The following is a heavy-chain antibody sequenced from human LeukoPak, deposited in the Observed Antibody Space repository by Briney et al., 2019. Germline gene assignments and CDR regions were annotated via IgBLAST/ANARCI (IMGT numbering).Heavy chain of an antibody. CDR2: MNPNSGNT. Sequence: ASVKVSCKASGYTFTSYDINWVRQATGRGLEWMGWMNPNSGNTGYAQKSQGRVTMTRNTSLSTAYMELSSLRSEDTAVYYCAISTTGTTMGYYYYYGMDVWGQGTTVTVSS. CDR3: AISTTGTTMGYYYYYGMDV. D-gene: IGHD1-1*01. V-gene: IGHV1-8*01. CDR1: GYTFTSYD. J-gene: IGHJ6*02.